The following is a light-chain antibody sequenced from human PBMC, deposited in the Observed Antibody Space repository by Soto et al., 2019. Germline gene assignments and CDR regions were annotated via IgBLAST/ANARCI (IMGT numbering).Light chain of an antibody. Sequence: QSALTQPASVSGSPGQSITISCTGTSSDVGGYKFVSWYQQHPGKAPKLMIYEVTKRPSGVPDRFSGSKSGNTASLTVSGLQAEDEADYYCSSYARNRDVLFGGGTKVTVL. CDR3: SSYARNRDVL. V-gene: IGLV2-8*01. J-gene: IGLJ2*01. CDR1: SSDVGGYKF. CDR2: EVT.